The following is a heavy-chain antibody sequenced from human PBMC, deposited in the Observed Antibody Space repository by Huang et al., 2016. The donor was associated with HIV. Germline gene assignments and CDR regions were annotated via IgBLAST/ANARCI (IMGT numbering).Heavy chain of an antibody. V-gene: IGHV1-3*01. D-gene: IGHD2-15*01. Sequence: QVQFVQSGAEVKKPGASVKVSCKASRDTVANYAVHWVRQAPGQRLGWIGWINAANAKTRYSGKFQGRVPFSRDAAAATADMELSSLRHDDTAVYYCAGSRGILRGFDPWGQGTLVTVSS. J-gene: IGHJ5*02. CDR1: RDTVANYA. CDR2: INAANAKT. CDR3: AGSRGILRGFDP.